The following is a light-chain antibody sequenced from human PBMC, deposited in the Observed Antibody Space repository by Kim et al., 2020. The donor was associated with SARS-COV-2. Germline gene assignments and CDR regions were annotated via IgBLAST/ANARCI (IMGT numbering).Light chain of an antibody. CDR1: QTISSLY. Sequence: PGERVPLPCRASQTISSLYLAWYQHKPGQAPRLLISGASSRAAGIPDRFSGSGSGTDFTLTISRLEPEDFAVYFCHQCDTSPWTFGQGTKVDIK. CDR3: HQCDTSPWT. J-gene: IGKJ1*01. CDR2: GAS. V-gene: IGKV3-20*01.